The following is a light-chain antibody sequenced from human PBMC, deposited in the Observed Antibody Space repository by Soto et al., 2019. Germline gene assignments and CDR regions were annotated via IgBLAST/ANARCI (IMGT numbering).Light chain of an antibody. CDR2: EGG. V-gene: IGLV2-23*01. Sequence: QSVLTQPASVSGSPGQSITLSCTGTSSDVGSYNLVSWYQQHPGKAPKLMNSEGGKRPSGVSNRFSGSKSGNTASLTISGLQAEDEADYYCCSFAGGSTYVFGTGTKVTVL. J-gene: IGLJ1*01. CDR3: CSFAGGSTYV. CDR1: SSDVGSYNL.